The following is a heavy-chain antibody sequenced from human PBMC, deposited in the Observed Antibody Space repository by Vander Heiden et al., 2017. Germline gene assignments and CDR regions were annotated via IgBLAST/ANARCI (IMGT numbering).Heavy chain of an antibody. CDR1: GYSISSNNW. J-gene: IGHJ4*02. Sequence: QVQLQESGPGLVKPSDTLSLTCAVSGYSISSNNWWGWIRQPPGKGLEWIGYIYYSGSTYHNPSLKSRVTMSVDTSKNHFSLKLSSVTAVDTAVYYCARAEPGDYDSGGYYLDYWGQGTLVTVSS. CDR3: ARAEPGDYDSGGYYLDY. CDR2: IYYSGST. V-gene: IGHV4-28*03. D-gene: IGHD3-22*01.